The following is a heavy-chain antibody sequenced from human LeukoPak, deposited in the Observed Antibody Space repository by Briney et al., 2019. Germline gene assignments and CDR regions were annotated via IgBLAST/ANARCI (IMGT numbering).Heavy chain of an antibody. V-gene: IGHV3-23*01. CDR1: GFTLCSYA. D-gene: IGHD3-22*01. CDR2: ISGSGGNT. J-gene: IGHJ4*02. CDR3: AKDYPVDYYYDSSAYFLY. Sequence: GGSLRLSCAASGFTLCSYAMSCVRQAPGKGLEWVSGISGSGGNTYYADSVKGRVTISRDNAKNTLYLQMYSLRADDTALYYSAKDYPVDYYYDSSAYFLYWGQGTLVTVFS.